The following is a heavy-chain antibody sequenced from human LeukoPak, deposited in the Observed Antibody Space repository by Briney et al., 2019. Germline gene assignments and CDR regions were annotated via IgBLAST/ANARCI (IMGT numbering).Heavy chain of an antibody. CDR1: GFTFSNYW. D-gene: IGHD1-1*01. CDR2: IQQDGGQK. V-gene: IGHV3-7*05. Sequence: GGSLRLSCAASGFTFSNYWMIWVRQAPGKGLEWVANIQQDGGQKRYADSVRGRFTVSRDNAQTSLYLHMNSLRPEDTAVYYCARGGWKPVDYWGQGTLVTVSS. J-gene: IGHJ4*02. CDR3: ARGGWKPVDY.